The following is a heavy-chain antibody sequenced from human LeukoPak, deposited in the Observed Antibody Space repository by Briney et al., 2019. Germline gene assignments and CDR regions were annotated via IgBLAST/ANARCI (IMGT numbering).Heavy chain of an antibody. CDR1: GYTFTSYD. V-gene: IGHV1-8*01. D-gene: IGHD3-22*01. CDR3: ARDLYDSSGYSFGY. CDR2: MNPSSGNT. Sequence: ASVKVSCKASGYTFTSYDINWVRQATGQGLEWMGWMNPSSGNTGYAQKFQGRVTMTRNTSISTAYMELSSLRSEDTAVYYCARDLYDSSGYSFGYWGQGTLVTVSS. J-gene: IGHJ4*02.